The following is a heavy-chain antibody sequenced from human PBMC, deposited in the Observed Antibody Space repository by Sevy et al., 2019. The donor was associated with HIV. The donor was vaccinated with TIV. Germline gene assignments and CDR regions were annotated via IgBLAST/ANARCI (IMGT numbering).Heavy chain of an antibody. CDR1: GGSISSSSYY. J-gene: IGHJ4*02. CDR3: ARFYSSSWEIDY. Sequence: SETLSLTCTVSGGSISSSSYYWGWISQPPGKGLEWIGSIYYSGSTYYNPSLKSRVTISVDTSKNQFSLKLSSVTAADTAVYYCARFYSSSWEIDYWGQGTLVTVSS. V-gene: IGHV4-39*01. CDR2: IYYSGST. D-gene: IGHD6-13*01.